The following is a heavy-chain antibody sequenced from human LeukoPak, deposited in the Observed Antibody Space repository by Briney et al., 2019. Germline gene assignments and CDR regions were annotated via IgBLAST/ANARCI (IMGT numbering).Heavy chain of an antibody. CDR2: INPNSGGT. CDR3: ARVGCCSSTSCLDAFDI. Sequence: ASEKVSCKASGYTFTGYYMHWVRQAPGHGLGWMGWINPNSGGTNYAQKFQGRVTMSRDTSISTAYMELSRLRSDDTAVYYCARVGCCSSTSCLDAFDIWGQGAMVTVSS. D-gene: IGHD2-2*01. V-gene: IGHV1-2*02. CDR1: GYTFTGYY. J-gene: IGHJ3*02.